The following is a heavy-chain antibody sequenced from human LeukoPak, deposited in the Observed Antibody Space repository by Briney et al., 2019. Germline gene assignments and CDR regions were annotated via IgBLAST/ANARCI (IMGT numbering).Heavy chain of an antibody. V-gene: IGHV3-23*01. CDR3: AKVDNWKYGHH. J-gene: IGHJ4*02. CDR1: GFTFSSYA. CDR2: ISGSDGTT. D-gene: IGHD1-1*01. Sequence: PGGSLRLSCAASGFTFSSYAMSWVRQAPGKGLEWVSAISGSDGTTYYADSVKGRFTISRDNSKYTLSLQMNSLRAEDTAVYYCAKVDNWKYGHHWGQGTLVTVSS.